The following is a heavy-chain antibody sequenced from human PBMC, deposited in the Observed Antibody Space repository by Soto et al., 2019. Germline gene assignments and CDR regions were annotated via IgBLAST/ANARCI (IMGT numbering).Heavy chain of an antibody. CDR3: ARASYYYDRSGAYNWFDP. J-gene: IGHJ5*02. CDR1: GGSISSYY. CDR2: IYYSGST. V-gene: IGHV4-59*01. Sequence: QVQLQESGPGLVKPSETLSLTCTVSGGSISSYYWSWIRQPPGKGLEWIGYIYYSGSTNYNPSLKSRVTISVDTSKNQFSLKLSSVTAADPAVYYCARASYYYDRSGAYNWFDPWGQGTLVTVSS. D-gene: IGHD3-22*01.